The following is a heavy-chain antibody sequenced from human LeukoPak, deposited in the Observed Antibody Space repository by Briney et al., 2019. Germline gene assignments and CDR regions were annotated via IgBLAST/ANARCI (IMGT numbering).Heavy chain of an antibody. CDR3: ARRTSGSSKYDY. D-gene: IGHD6-13*01. V-gene: IGHV4-39*01. CDR1: GDSISSSSYY. J-gene: IGHJ4*02. CDR2: IYSSGST. Sequence: SETLSHTCTISGDSISSSSYYWVWIRQPPGKGLEWIGNIYSSGSTYYSPSLKSRVTISVDTSKNQFSLEVNSVTAADTAVYFCARRTSGSSKYDYWGQGTLVTVSS.